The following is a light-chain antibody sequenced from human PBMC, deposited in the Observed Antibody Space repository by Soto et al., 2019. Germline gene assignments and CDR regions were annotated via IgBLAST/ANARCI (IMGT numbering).Light chain of an antibody. J-gene: IGKJ1*01. CDR2: GAS. Sequence: EIVLTQSPGTLSLSPGEGATLSCRASQSISSNFLAWYQQKRGQAPRLLIHGASNRATGIPDRFSGSGSGTDFTLTITRLGPEDFAVYYCQQYGGSPRTFGRGTKVEVK. V-gene: IGKV3-20*01. CDR1: QSISSNF. CDR3: QQYGGSPRT.